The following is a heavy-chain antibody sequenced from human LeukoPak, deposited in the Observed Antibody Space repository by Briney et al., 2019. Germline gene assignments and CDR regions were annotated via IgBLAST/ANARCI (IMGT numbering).Heavy chain of an antibody. Sequence: GASVKVSCKASGGTFSSYAISWVRQAPGQGLEWMGGIIPIFGTANYAQKFQGRVTITADESTSTAYMELSSLRSEDTAVYYCARGHDDFGVAPHDAFDIWGQGTMVTVSS. D-gene: IGHD3-3*01. CDR2: IIPIFGTA. CDR3: ARGHDDFGVAPHDAFDI. V-gene: IGHV1-69*13. CDR1: GGTFSSYA. J-gene: IGHJ3*02.